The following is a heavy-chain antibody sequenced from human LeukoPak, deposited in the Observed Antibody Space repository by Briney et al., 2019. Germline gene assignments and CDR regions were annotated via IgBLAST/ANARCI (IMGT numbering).Heavy chain of an antibody. Sequence: SQTLSLTCTVSGVSISSGGYYWRWIRQPPGKGLEWIGYIYHSGSTYYNPSLKSRVTISVNRSKNQFSLKLSSVTAADTAVYYCARGPRDIVVVPAAIHPYYFDYWGQGTLVTVSS. D-gene: IGHD2-2*02. V-gene: IGHV4-30-2*01. CDR2: IYHSGST. CDR3: ARGPRDIVVVPAAIHPYYFDY. J-gene: IGHJ4*02. CDR1: GVSISSGGYY.